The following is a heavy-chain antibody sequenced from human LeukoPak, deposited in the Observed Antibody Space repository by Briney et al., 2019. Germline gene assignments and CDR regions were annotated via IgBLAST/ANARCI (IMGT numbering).Heavy chain of an antibody. V-gene: IGHV4-61*02. CDR3: ARDLPHTSQFDP. D-gene: IGHD2-21*01. J-gene: IGHJ5*02. CDR2: IYTSGST. Sequence: PSETLSLTCTVSGGSISSGSYYWSWIRQPAGKGLEWIGRIYTSGSTNYNPSLKSRVTISVDTSKNQFSLKLSSMTAADTAVYYCARDLPHTSQFDPWGQGTLVTGSS. CDR1: GGSISSGSYY.